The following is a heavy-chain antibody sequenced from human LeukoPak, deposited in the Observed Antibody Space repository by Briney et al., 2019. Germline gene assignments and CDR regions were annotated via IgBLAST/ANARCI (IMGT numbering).Heavy chain of an antibody. Sequence: SSETLSLTCAVSGASIASHSWWGWVRQPPGKGLEWIGEVYHSGGANYKPSLKSRVTISVDTSRNHFSLKLTSVTAADTAVYFCAYNRNFALDNWGQGTLVTVSS. D-gene: IGHD1-14*01. J-gene: IGHJ4*01. V-gene: IGHV4/OR15-8*01. CDR2: VYHSGGA. CDR3: AYNRNFALDN. CDR1: GASIASHSW.